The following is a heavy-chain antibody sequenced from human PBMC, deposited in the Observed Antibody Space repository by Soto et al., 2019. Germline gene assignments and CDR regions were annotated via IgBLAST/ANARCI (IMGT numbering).Heavy chain of an antibody. CDR1: GYTFTSYG. CDR3: ARAQSNRLWFGELLSDGMDV. V-gene: IGHV1-18*01. Sequence: QVQLVQSGAEVKKPGASVKVSCKASGYTFTSYGISWVRQAPGQGLEWMGWISAYNGNTNYAQKLQGRVTMTTDTSXXTXYXXLRSLRSDDTAVYYCARAQSNRLWFGELLSDGMDVWGQGTTVTVSS. CDR2: ISAYNGNT. J-gene: IGHJ6*02. D-gene: IGHD3-10*01.